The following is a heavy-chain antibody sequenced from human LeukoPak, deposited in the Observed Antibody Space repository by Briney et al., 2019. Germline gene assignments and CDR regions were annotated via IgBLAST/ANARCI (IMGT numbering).Heavy chain of an antibody. D-gene: IGHD4-17*01. Sequence: GRTLRLSCAASVFTFNNYAMMWVSQAQGQGREWVSAITGGGRTYYEDSVKGRFTISRYNSKNTLYLQMNSLRAEDTALYFCARDPNGDYIGAFDFLGQGTVVTVSS. CDR1: VFTFNNYA. CDR3: ARDPNGDYIGAFDF. V-gene: IGHV3-23*01. J-gene: IGHJ3*01. CDR2: ITGGGRT.